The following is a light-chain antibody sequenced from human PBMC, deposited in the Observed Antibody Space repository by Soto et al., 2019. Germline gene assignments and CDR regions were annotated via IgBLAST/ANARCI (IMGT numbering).Light chain of an antibody. Sequence: QLVLTQSPSASASLGDSVKLTCTLSSGHSSYAIAWHQQQPEKGPRFLMNLDSDGSHNKGDGIPDRFSGSSSGAERYLTISSLQSEDEADYYCQTWGTGIVVFGGGTKVTVL. J-gene: IGLJ3*02. CDR1: SGHSSYA. CDR3: QTWGTGIVV. CDR2: LDSDGSH. V-gene: IGLV4-69*02.